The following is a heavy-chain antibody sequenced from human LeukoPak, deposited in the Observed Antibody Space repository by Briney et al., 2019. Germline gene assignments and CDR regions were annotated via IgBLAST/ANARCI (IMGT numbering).Heavy chain of an antibody. Sequence: SETLSLTCTVSGYSISSGYYWGWIRQPPGQGLEWIGSIYHSGSTYYNPSLKSRVTISVDTSKNQFSLKLSSVTAADTAVYYCARRIQLKYYYYMDVWGKGTTVTVSS. CDR2: IYHSGST. J-gene: IGHJ6*03. D-gene: IGHD5-18*01. V-gene: IGHV4-38-2*02. CDR1: GYSISSGYY. CDR3: ARRIQLKYYYYMDV.